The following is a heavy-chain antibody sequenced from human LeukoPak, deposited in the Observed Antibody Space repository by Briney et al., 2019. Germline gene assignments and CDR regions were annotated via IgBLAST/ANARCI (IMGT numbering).Heavy chain of an antibody. D-gene: IGHD6-19*01. CDR2: VFQSGST. CDR1: GGSTYSQNW. Sequence: PSETLSLTCAVSGGSTYSQNWWSWVRQPPGKGLEWIGEVFQSGSTNYDPSLKTRVTISVDKSRNQFSLTLSSATAADTAVYYCASYMIVPGTRGFDNWGQGTLVTVSS. V-gene: IGHV4-4*02. J-gene: IGHJ4*02. CDR3: ASYMIVPGTRGFDN.